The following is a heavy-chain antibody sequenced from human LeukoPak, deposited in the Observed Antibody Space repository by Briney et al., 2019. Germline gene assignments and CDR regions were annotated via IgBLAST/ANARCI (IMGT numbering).Heavy chain of an antibody. J-gene: IGHJ5*02. V-gene: IGHV4-39*01. CDR2: IYYTGST. Sequence: SETLSLTCTVSGGSISSSDYYWGWIRQPPGKGLEWIGSIYYTGSTYYNPSLKSRVTISLNTSEIQFSLKLNSVTAADTAVYYCARQRSSTSFSAFCAWGQGTLVTVSS. D-gene: IGHD2-2*01. CDR1: GGSISSSDYY. CDR3: ARQRSSTSFSAFCA.